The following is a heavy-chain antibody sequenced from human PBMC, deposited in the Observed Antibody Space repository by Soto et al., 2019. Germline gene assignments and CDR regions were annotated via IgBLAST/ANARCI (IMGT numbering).Heavy chain of an antibody. CDR2: INPKSGGT. Sequence: ASVKVSCKVSGYTLTELSMHWVRQAPGKGLEWMGCINPKSGGTIYAQKFQGWVTMTRDTSISTAYMELSRLRSDDTAVYYCARSSLGYCSSTSCYTPNWFDPWGQGTLVTVSS. CDR3: ARSSLGYCSSTSCYTPNWFDP. CDR1: GYTLTELS. J-gene: IGHJ5*02. V-gene: IGHV1-2*04. D-gene: IGHD2-2*02.